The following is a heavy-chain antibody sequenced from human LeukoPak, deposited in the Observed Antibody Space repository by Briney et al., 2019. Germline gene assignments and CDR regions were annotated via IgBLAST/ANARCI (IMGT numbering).Heavy chain of an antibody. V-gene: IGHV3-23*01. CDR3: AKDVNSPYCGGDCYSI. CDR1: GFTFSSYA. CDR2: ISGSGGST. Sequence: GVSLRLSCAASGFTFSSYAMSWVRQAPGKGLEWVSAISGSGGSTYYADSVKGRFTISRDNSKNTLYLQMNSLRAEDTVVYYCAKDVNSPYCGGDCYSIWGQGTLVTVSS. D-gene: IGHD2-21*02. J-gene: IGHJ4*02.